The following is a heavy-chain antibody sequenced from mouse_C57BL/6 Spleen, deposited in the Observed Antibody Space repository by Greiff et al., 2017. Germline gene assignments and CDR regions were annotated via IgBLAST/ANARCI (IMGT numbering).Heavy chain of an antibody. J-gene: IGHJ3*01. Sequence: EVQLQQSGPELVKPGASVKISCKASGYTFTDYYMNWVKQSHGKSLEWIGDINPNNGGTSYNQKFKGKATLTVDKSSSTAYMELRSLTSEDSAVYYCARDGGTGFAYWGQGTLVTVSA. V-gene: IGHV1-26*01. CDR1: GYTFTDYY. CDR2: INPNNGGT. CDR3: ARDGGTGFAY. D-gene: IGHD4-1*01.